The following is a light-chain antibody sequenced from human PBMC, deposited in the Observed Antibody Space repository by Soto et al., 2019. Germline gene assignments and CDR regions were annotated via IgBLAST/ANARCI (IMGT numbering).Light chain of an antibody. V-gene: IGLV1-47*02. CDR3: AAWDDSLSGLV. CDR1: SSNIGSNY. J-gene: IGLJ3*02. CDR2: SNN. Sequence: QSVLTQPPSASGTPGQWVTISCSGSSSNIGSNYVYWYQQLPGTAPKLLIYSNNQRPSGVPDRFSGSKSGTSASLAISGLRSEDEADYYCAAWDDSLSGLVFGGGTKLTVL.